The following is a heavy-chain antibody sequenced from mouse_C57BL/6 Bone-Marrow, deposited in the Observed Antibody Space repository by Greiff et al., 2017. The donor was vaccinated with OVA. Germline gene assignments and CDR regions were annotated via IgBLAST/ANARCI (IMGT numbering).Heavy chain of an antibody. Sequence: QVQLQQSGPELVKPGASVKISCKASGYAFSSSWMNWVKQRPGKGLEWIGRIYPGDGDTNYNGKFTGKATLTADKSSSKAYMQLSSLTSEDSAVSFCARAPYYCGSSCDFDYWGKGTTLTVSS. D-gene: IGHD1-1*01. CDR2: IYPGDGDT. CDR1: GYAFSSSW. V-gene: IGHV1-82*01. J-gene: IGHJ2*01. CDR3: ARAPYYCGSSCDFDY.